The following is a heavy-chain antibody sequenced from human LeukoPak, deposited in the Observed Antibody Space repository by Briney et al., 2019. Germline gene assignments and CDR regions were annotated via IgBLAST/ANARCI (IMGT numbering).Heavy chain of an antibody. CDR2: IWYDGSNK. V-gene: IGHV3-33*01. Sequence: GGSLRLSCAASGFTFSSYGMHWVRQAPGKGLEWVAVIWYDGSNKYYADSVKGRFTISRDNSKNTLYLQMNSLRAEDTAVYYCAREVNADYNYGMDVWGQGTTVTVSS. D-gene: IGHD4/OR15-4a*01. J-gene: IGHJ6*01. CDR1: GFTFSSYG. CDR3: AREVNADYNYGMDV.